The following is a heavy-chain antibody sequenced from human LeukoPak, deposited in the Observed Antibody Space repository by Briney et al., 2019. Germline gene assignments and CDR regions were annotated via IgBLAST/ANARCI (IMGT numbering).Heavy chain of an antibody. CDR3: ARYCGSASCHTRAFDI. V-gene: IGHV5-51*01. D-gene: IGHD2-2*01. CDR2: IYPGDSDT. J-gene: IGHJ3*02. CDR1: GYSFTSYW. Sequence: PGESLKISCKGSGYSFTSYWIGWVRQMPGKGLEWMGIIYPGDSDTRYSPSFQGQVTISADKSISTAYLQWSSLKASDTAMYYCARYCGSASCHTRAFDIWGQGTMITVPS.